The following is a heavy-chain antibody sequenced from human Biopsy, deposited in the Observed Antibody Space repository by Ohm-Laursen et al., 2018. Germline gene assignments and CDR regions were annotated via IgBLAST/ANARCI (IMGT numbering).Heavy chain of an antibody. V-gene: IGHV4-59*08. J-gene: IGHJ2*01. Sequence: SDTLSLTCTVSGGSISSYYWSWIRQPPGKGLEWIGYISYTGGTNYNPSLKSRVTISVDTSMNHLSLRLTSVTAADTAVYYCARHAPSYSGSYWRYFDLWGRGTLVTVSS. D-gene: IGHD1-26*01. CDR3: ARHAPSYSGSYWRYFDL. CDR1: GGSISSYY. CDR2: ISYTGGT.